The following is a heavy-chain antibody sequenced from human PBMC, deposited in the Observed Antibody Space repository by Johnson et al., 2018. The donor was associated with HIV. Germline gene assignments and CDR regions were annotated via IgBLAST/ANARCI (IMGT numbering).Heavy chain of an antibody. J-gene: IGHJ3*01. Sequence: QEKLVESGGGVVQPGRSLRLSCVASGFIFRNYAIHWVRQAPGKGLEWVAVIWYDGSNKYYADSVKGRFTISRDNSKNTLYLQINSLRVEDTAVYYCARWVMVRGREGFDVWGQGTMVTVSS. CDR3: ARWVMVRGREGFDV. CDR1: GFIFRNYA. D-gene: IGHD3-10*01. V-gene: IGHV3-33*01. CDR2: IWYDGSNK.